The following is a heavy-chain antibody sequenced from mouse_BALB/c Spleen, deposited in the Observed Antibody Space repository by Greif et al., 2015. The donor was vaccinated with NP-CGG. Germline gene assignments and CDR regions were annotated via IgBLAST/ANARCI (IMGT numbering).Heavy chain of an antibody. CDR1: GFTFSSYT. D-gene: IGHD1-1*01. Sequence: EVKLVESGGGLVQPGGSLKLSCAASGFTFSSYTMSWVRQTPEKRLEWVAYISNGGGSTYYPDTVKGRFTISRDNAKNTLYLQMSSLKSEDTAMYYCARHYYGSIYYFDYWGQGTTLTVSP. CDR3: ARHYYGSIYYFDY. CDR2: ISNGGGST. J-gene: IGHJ2*01. V-gene: IGHV5-12-2*01.